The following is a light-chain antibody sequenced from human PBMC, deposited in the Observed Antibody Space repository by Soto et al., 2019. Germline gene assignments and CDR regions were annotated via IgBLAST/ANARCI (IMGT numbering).Light chain of an antibody. Sequence: QSVLTQPASVSGSPGQSITISCTGTSNDVGGYNYVSWYQQHPGKAPKLMIYDVSNRPSGVSNRFSGSKSANTASLTISWLQSEDESDYYCSSYTGSSTYVFGTGTKVTVL. V-gene: IGLV2-14*03. CDR2: DVS. CDR3: SSYTGSSTYV. J-gene: IGLJ1*01. CDR1: SNDVGGYNY.